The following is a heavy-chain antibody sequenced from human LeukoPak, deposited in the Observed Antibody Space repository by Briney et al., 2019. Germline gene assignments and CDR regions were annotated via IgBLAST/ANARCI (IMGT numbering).Heavy chain of an antibody. CDR1: GGTFSSYA. CDR2: IIPIFGTA. V-gene: IGHV1-69*13. Sequence: SVKVSCKASGGTFSSYAISWVRQAPGQGLEWTGGIIPIFGTANYAQKFQGRVTITADESTSTAYMELSSLRSEDMAVYYCARVESGWFGTLDYYYMDVWGKGTTVTVSS. CDR3: ARVESGWFGTLDYYYMDV. D-gene: IGHD3-10*01. J-gene: IGHJ6*03.